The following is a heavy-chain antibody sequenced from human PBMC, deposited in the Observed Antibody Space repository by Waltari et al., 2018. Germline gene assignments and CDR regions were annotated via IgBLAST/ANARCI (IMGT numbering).Heavy chain of an antibody. Sequence: QVQLQESGPGLVRPSEPLSLTCTVSDASISSYSWNWIRQLPGKGLEWIGFIHYSGTTEYNPSLKNRATTSIQPSKNQFSLRLDSVTAADTAIYYCARPGIGDAFDVWGQGTMVTVSS. V-gene: IGHV4-59*01. J-gene: IGHJ3*01. CDR2: IHYSGTT. CDR3: ARPGIGDAFDV. CDR1: DASISSYS.